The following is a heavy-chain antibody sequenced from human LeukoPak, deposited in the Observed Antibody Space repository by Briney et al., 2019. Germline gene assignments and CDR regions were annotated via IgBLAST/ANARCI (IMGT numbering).Heavy chain of an antibody. V-gene: IGHV4-4*02. J-gene: IGHJ4*02. CDR3: AREGGFYRPLDY. CDR1: GGSVTSTNW. CDR2: VHLDGRT. D-gene: IGHD3-3*01. Sequence: SETLSLTCAFSGGSVTSTNWWTWVRQPPGKGLEWIGEVHLDGRTNYNPSLTGRLTLSVDLYENHISLKLTSVTAADTAVYYCAREGGFYRPLDYLGQGTLVTVSS.